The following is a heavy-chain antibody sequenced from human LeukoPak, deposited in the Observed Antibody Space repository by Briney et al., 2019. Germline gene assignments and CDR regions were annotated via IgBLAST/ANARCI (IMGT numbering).Heavy chain of an antibody. CDR3: AKGRHYYYMDV. V-gene: IGHV3-11*01. CDR1: GFTFSDYY. J-gene: IGHJ6*03. Sequence: GGSLRLSCAASGFTFSDYYMSWIRQAPGKGLEWVSYISSSGSTIYYADSVKGRFTIPRDNAKNSLYLQMNSLRAEDTAVYYCAKGRHYYYMDVWGKGTTVTVSS. CDR2: ISSSGSTI.